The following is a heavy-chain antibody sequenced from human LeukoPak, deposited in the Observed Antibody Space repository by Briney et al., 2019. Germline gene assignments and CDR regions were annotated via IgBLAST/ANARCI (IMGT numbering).Heavy chain of an antibody. CDR2: ISYEGSNK. CDR3: AKEPSLRYFGWVPRDP. J-gene: IGHJ5*02. D-gene: IGHD3-9*01. Sequence: GRSLTLSCAASGFTFSSYGMHWVRQAPGKGLEWVAFISYEGSNKYYADSVKGRFTISRDNTKNTLSLQMNCMRAEDMAVEYWAKEPSLRYFGWVPRDPWGQGTLVTVSS. CDR1: GFTFSSYG. V-gene: IGHV3-30*18.